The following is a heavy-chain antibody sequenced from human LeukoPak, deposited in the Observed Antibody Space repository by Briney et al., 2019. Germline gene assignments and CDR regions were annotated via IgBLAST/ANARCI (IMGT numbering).Heavy chain of an antibody. D-gene: IGHD1-1*01. CDR1: GGSISSSSYY. V-gene: IGHV4-39*01. CDR2: IYYSGST. CDR3: ARSPGGALNWFDP. Sequence: SETLSLTCTVSGGSISSSSYYWGWIRQPPGKGLEWIGTIYYSGSTYYNASLESRVTISVDTSKNQFSLKLSSVTAADTAVYYCARSPGGALNWFDPWGQGTLVTVSS. J-gene: IGHJ5*02.